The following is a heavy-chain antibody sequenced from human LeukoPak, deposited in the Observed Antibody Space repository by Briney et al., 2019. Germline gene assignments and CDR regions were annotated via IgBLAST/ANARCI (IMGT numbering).Heavy chain of an antibody. CDR2: ISGSGGGT. D-gene: IGHD3-16*01. V-gene: IGHV3-23*01. CDR3: AKDYAGGWPKRGMDV. Sequence: GGSLRLSCAVSGFTFSSYAMSWVRQAPGKGLEWVSAISGSGGGTFYADSVRGRFTISRDNSKNTVHLQMNSLRAEDTAVYYCAKDYAGGWPKRGMDVWGKGATVTVSS. J-gene: IGHJ6*03. CDR1: GFTFSSYA.